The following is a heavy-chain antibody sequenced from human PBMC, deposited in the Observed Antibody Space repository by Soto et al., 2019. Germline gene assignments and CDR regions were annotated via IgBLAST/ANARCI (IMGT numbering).Heavy chain of an antibody. CDR3: ATDHVATSGLGFDY. D-gene: IGHD5-12*01. V-gene: IGHV1-24*01. CDR2: FDPEDGET. CDR1: GYTLTELS. Sequence: GASVKVSCKVSGYTLTELSRHWVRQAPGKGLEWMGGFDPEDGETIYAQKFQGRVTMTEDTSTDTAYMELSSLRSEDTAVYYCATDHVATSGLGFDYWGQGTLVTVSS. J-gene: IGHJ4*02.